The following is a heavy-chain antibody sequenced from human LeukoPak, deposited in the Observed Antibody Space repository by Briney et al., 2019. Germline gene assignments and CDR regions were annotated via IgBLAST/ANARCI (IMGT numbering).Heavy chain of an antibody. V-gene: IGHV1-69-2*01. J-gene: IGHJ4*02. Sequence: ASVKVSCKVSGYTFTDYYMHWVQQAPGKGLEWMGLVDPEDGETIYAEKFQGRVTITADTSTDAAYMELSSLRSEDTALYYCATGRIIGVVPAAMDYWGQGTLVTVSS. CDR2: VDPEDGET. D-gene: IGHD2-2*01. CDR1: GYTFTDYY. CDR3: ATGRIIGVVPAAMDY.